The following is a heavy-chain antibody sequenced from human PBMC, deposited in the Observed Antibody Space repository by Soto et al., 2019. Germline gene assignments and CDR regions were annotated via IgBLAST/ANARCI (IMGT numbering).Heavy chain of an antibody. CDR3: AFPSAADFDY. J-gene: IGHJ4*02. D-gene: IGHD2-2*01. CDR2: NYHRGTT. CDR1: GGSISSTNW. V-gene: IGHV4-4*02. Sequence: VQLQESGPGLVKPSGTLSLTCAVSGGSISSTNWWTWARQSPGRGLEWIGENYHRGTTNYTPSLKSRVNIAVDMSTNHLSLTLISVTAADAAVYYCAFPSAADFDYWGQGILVTVSS.